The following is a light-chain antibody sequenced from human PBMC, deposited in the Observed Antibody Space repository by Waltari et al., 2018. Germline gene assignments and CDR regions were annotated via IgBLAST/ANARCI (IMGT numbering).Light chain of an antibody. CDR1: SSNIGAGYD. J-gene: IGLJ3*02. V-gene: IGLV1-40*01. CDR3: QSFDISLNGWV. Sequence: QSVLTQPPSVSGAPGQWVTISCTGSSSNIGAGYDVHWYQQLPGTAPKLLIYVNNRRPSGAPDRFSGSRSPTSASLAITGLQPEDEADYYCQSFDISLNGWVFGGGTKVTVL. CDR2: VNN.